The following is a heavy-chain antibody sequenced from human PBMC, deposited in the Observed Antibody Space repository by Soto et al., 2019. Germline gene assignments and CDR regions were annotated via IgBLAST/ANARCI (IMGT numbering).Heavy chain of an antibody. V-gene: IGHV1-2*04. J-gene: IGHJ5*02. CDR3: ARGYSSSWYSPQNWFDP. CDR1: GYTFTGYY. D-gene: IGHD6-13*01. CDR2: INPNSGGT. Sequence: ASVKVSCKASGYTFTGYYMHWVRQAPGQGLEWMGWINPNSGGTNYAQKFQGWVTMTRDTSISTAYMELSRLRSDDTAVYYCARGYSSSWYSPQNWFDPWGQGTLGTVS.